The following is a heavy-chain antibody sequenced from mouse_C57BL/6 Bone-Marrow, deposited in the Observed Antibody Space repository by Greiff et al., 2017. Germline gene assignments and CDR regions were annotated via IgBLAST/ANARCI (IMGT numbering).Heavy chain of an antibody. CDR3: ARRRVYYGSFDY. CDR2: IYPGSGST. V-gene: IGHV1-55*01. CDR1: GYTFTSYW. D-gene: IGHD1-1*01. Sequence: VQLQQPGAELVKPGASVKMSCKASGYTFTSYWITWVKQRPGQGLEWIGDIYPGSGSTNSNEKFNSKATLTVDTSSSTAYIQLSSLTSEDSAVYYCARRRVYYGSFDYWGQGTTLTVSS. J-gene: IGHJ2*01.